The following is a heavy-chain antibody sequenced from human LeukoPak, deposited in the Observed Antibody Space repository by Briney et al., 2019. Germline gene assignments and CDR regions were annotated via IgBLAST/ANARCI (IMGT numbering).Heavy chain of an antibody. D-gene: IGHD5-18*01. V-gene: IGHV1-46*01. Sequence: GASAKVSCKASGYTFTSYYMHWVRQAPGQGLEWMGIINPSGGSTSYAQKFQGRVTMTRDTSTSTVYMELSSLRSEDTAVYYCARSFAGIQLWSYYFDYWGQGTLVTVSS. CDR1: GYTFTSYY. CDR2: INPSGGST. CDR3: ARSFAGIQLWSYYFDY. J-gene: IGHJ4*02.